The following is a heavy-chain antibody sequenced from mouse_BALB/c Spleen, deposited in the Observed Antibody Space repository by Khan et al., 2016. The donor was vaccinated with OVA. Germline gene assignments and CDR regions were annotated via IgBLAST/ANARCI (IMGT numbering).Heavy chain of an antibody. V-gene: IGHV1-59*01. J-gene: IGHJ3*01. CDR2: IDPSKSET. CDR1: GYTFTSFW. Sequence: MQLQESGPELVRPGASVSLSCQASGYTFTSFWIHWVKQRPRQGLEWIGMIDPSKSETRLTQKFKDKATLNVDTSSNTADMQLSRCTSEDSAGYYCARGGYGSPFAYWGQGTLVTFSA. D-gene: IGHD1-1*01. CDR3: ARGGYGSPFAY.